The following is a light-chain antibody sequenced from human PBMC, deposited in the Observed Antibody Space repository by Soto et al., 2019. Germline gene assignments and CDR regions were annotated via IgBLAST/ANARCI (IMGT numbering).Light chain of an antibody. CDR3: SSYTSSSTRP. Sequence: ALTQPASVSGSPGQSITISCTGTSSDVGGYNYVSWYQQHPGKAPKLMIYEVSNRPSGVSNRFSGSKSGNTASLTISGLQAEDEADYYCSSYTSSSTRPFGTGTKVTVL. J-gene: IGLJ1*01. CDR2: EVS. CDR1: SSDVGGYNY. V-gene: IGLV2-14*01.